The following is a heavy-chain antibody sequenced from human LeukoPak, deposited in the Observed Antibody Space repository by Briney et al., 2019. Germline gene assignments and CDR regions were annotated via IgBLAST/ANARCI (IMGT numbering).Heavy chain of an antibody. J-gene: IGHJ4*02. D-gene: IGHD6-13*01. CDR1: GFTFDDFA. Sequence: GGSLRLSCAASGFTFDDFAMHWVRQAPGKGLEWVSGISWNSGSIGYADPVKGRFTISRDNAKNSLYLQMNSLRAEDMALYYCAKAAPGSWRYFDYWGQGTLVTVSS. CDR2: ISWNSGSI. CDR3: AKAAPGSWRYFDY. V-gene: IGHV3-9*03.